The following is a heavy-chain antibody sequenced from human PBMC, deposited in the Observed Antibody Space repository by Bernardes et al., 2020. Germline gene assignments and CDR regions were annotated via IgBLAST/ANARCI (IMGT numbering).Heavy chain of an antibody. CDR2: INPNSGAT. V-gene: IGHV1-2*06. J-gene: IGHJ3*02. D-gene: IGHD1-26*01. CDR1: GYTFTDYF. Sequence: VSVKVSCKASGYTFTDYFIHWVRQAPGQGLDWMGRINPNSGATNYAQKFQGRVTMSRDTSITTAYMEVSRLTSDDTAAYYCARDRTSGSYHDAFDIWGQGTVVTVSS. CDR3: ARDRTSGSYHDAFDI.